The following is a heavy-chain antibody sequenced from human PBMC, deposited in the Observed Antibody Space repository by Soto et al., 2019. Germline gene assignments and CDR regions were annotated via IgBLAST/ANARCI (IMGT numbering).Heavy chain of an antibody. CDR2: IYYSGST. D-gene: IGHD7-27*01. CDR3: SRRTGISDY. CDR1: VCSVISGYYY. J-gene: IGHJ4*02. V-gene: IGHV4-30-4*01. Sequence: SETLSLTCTVSVCSVISGYYYWTWIRQPPGKGLEWIGYIYYSGSTYYNPSLRSRVTMSVDTSKNQFSLNLSSVTAADTAVYYCSRRTGISDYWGRGILVTVS.